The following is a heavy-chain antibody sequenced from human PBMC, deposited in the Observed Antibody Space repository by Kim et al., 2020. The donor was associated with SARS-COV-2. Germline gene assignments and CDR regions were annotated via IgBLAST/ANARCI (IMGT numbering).Heavy chain of an antibody. CDR1: GGSISSYY. Sequence: SETLSLTCTVSGGSISSYYWSWIRQPPGKGLEWIGYIYYSGSTNYNPSLKSRVTISVDTSKNQFSLKLSSVTAADTAVYYCARCRGADYFDYWGQGTLVTVSS. CDR3: ARCRGADYFDY. V-gene: IGHV4-59*01. J-gene: IGHJ4*02. D-gene: IGHD3-16*01. CDR2: IYYSGST.